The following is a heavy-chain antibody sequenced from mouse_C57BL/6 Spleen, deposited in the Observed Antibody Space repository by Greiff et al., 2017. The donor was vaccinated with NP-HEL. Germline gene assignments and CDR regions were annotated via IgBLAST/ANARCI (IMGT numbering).Heavy chain of an antibody. V-gene: IGHV1-78*01. CDR3: ARSGGSSHPSFDY. CDR2: IYPRDGST. CDR1: GYTFTDHT. J-gene: IGHJ2*01. D-gene: IGHD1-1*01. Sequence: VQLQQSDAELVKPGASVKISCKVSGYTFTDHTIHWMKQRPEQGLEWIGYIYPRDGSTKYNEKFKGKATLTADTSSSTAYMQLNSLTSEDSAVYVCARSGGSSHPSFDYWGQGTTLTVSS.